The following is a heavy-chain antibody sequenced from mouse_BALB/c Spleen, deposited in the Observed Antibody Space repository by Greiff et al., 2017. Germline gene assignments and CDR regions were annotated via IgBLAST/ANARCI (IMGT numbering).Heavy chain of an antibody. J-gene: IGHJ4*01. CDR2: INPNNGGT. CDR3: ASGDYRYYAMDY. Sequence: EVQRVESGPELVKPGASVKISCKTSGYTFTEYTMHWVKQSHGKSLEWIGGINPNNGGTSYNQKFKGKATLTVDKSSSTAYMELRSLTSEDSAVYYCASGDYRYYAMDYWGQGTSVTVSS. CDR1: GYTFTEYT. V-gene: IGHV1-18*01. D-gene: IGHD2-14*01.